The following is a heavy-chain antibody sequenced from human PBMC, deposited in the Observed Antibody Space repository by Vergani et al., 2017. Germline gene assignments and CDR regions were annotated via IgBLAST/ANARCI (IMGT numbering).Heavy chain of an antibody. Sequence: QVQLVQSGAEVKKPGSSVKVSCKASGGTFSSYAISWVRQAPGQGLEWMGGIIPIFGTANYAQKFQGRVTITADESTSTAYMELSSLRSEDTAVYYCAREQVAYSSGWYGGDYFDYWGQGTLVTVSS. CDR3: AREQVAYSSGWYGGDYFDY. J-gene: IGHJ4*02. D-gene: IGHD6-19*01. CDR1: GGTFSSYA. V-gene: IGHV1-69*01. CDR2: IIPIFGTA.